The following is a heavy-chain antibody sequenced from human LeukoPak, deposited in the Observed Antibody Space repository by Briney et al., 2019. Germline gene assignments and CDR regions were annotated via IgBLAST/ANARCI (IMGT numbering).Heavy chain of an antibody. CDR2: INPNSGGT. Sequence: ASVKVSCKASGYTFTGYYMHWVRQAPGQGLEWMGWINPNSGGTNYAQKFQGRVTMTRDTSISTAYMELSSLRSEDTAVYYCARGRYSRIFYYYYMDVWGKGTTVTVSS. V-gene: IGHV1-2*02. J-gene: IGHJ6*03. CDR3: ARGRYSRIFYYYYMDV. D-gene: IGHD6-13*01. CDR1: GYTFTGYY.